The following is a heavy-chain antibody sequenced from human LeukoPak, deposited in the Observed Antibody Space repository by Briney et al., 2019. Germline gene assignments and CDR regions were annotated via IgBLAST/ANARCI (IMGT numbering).Heavy chain of an antibody. Sequence: SETLSLTCTVSGGSISGYYWSWIRQPPGKGLEWIGYIYYSGSTNYNPSLESRVTISVDTSNNQFSLKLSSVTAADTAVYYCARARYANAWYAFDIWGHGTMVTVSS. V-gene: IGHV4-59*08. CDR1: GGSISGYY. CDR2: IYYSGST. J-gene: IGHJ3*02. CDR3: ARARYANAWYAFDI. D-gene: IGHD2-2*01.